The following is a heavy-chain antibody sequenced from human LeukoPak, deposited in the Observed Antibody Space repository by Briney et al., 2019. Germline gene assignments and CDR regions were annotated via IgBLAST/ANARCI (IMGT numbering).Heavy chain of an antibody. J-gene: IGHJ4*02. D-gene: IGHD2-15*01. V-gene: IGHV3-30*04. CDR2: MSFDGSHE. CDR1: GLTFSNSA. Sequence: GGSLRLSCVASGLTFSNSAMHWVRQAPGRGLEWVAIMSFDGSHERYGDSVKGRFTLSRDNSKNTLYLQINSLRTEDTAVYYCARGGKCSDGKCYLIDYWGQGTLVTVSS. CDR3: ARGGKCSDGKCYLIDY.